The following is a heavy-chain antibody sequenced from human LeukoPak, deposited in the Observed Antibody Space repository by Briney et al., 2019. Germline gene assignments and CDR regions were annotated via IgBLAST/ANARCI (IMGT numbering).Heavy chain of an antibody. CDR3: AKDRNYYGDYVFDY. CDR2: ISGSGGST. Sequence: GGSLRLSCAASGSTFSSYAMSWVRQAPGKGLEWVSAISGSGGSTYYADSVKGRFTISRDNSKNTLYLQMNSLRAEDTAVYYCAKDRNYYGDYVFDYWAREPWSPSPQ. D-gene: IGHD4-17*01. J-gene: IGHJ4*02. CDR1: GSTFSSYA. V-gene: IGHV3-23*01.